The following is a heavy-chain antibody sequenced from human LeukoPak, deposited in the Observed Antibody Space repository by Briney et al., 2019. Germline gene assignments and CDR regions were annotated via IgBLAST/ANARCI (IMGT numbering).Heavy chain of an antibody. CDR2: ISSSGSTI. CDR3: ARDKVDSSGRYGMDV. Sequence: GGSLRLSCAASGFTFSDYYMSWIRQAPGKGLEWVYYISSSGSTIYYADSVKGRFTISRDNAKNSLYLQMNSLRAEDTAVYYCARDKVDSSGRYGMDVWGQGTTVTVSS. J-gene: IGHJ6*02. CDR1: GFTFSDYY. D-gene: IGHD6-19*01. V-gene: IGHV3-11*01.